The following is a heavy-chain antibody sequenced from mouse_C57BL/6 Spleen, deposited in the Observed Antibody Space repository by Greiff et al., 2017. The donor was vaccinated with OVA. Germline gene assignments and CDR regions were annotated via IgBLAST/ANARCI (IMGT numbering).Heavy chain of an antibody. CDR2: IYPGSGNT. J-gene: IGHJ1*03. CDR3: ARGGYGSSYWYFDV. D-gene: IGHD1-1*01. CDR1: GYTFTDYY. Sequence: QVQLKESGAELVRPGASVKLSCKASGYTFTDYYINWVKQRPGQGLEWIARIYPGSGNTYYNEKFKVKATLTAEKSSSTAYMQLSSLTSEDSAVYFCARGGYGSSYWYFDVWGTGTTVTVSS. V-gene: IGHV1-76*01.